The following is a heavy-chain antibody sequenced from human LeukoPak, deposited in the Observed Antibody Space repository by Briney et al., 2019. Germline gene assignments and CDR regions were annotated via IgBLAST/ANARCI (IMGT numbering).Heavy chain of an antibody. CDR1: GYTFTSYY. Sequence: ASVKVSCKASGYTFTSYYMHWVRQAPGQGLEWMGIINPSGGSTSYAQKFQGRVTMTRDTSTSTVYMELSSLRSEDTALYYCARDPREVLGYDFWSGYSYYFDYWGQGTLVTVSS. CDR3: ARDPREVLGYDFWSGYSYYFDY. CDR2: INPSGGST. J-gene: IGHJ4*02. V-gene: IGHV1-46*03. D-gene: IGHD3-3*01.